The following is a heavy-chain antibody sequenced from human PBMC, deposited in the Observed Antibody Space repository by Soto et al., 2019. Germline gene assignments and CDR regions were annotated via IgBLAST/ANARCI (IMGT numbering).Heavy chain of an antibody. Sequence: SQTLSLTCAISGDSVSSNSAAWIWIRQSPSRGLEWLGRTYYRSKWYNDYAVSVKSRITINPDTSKNQFSLQLNSVTPEDTAVYYCARSIYRYGDETAADYWGQGALVTVSS. J-gene: IGHJ4*02. D-gene: IGHD4-17*01. CDR1: GDSVSSNSAA. V-gene: IGHV6-1*01. CDR2: TYYRSKWYN. CDR3: ARSIYRYGDETAADY.